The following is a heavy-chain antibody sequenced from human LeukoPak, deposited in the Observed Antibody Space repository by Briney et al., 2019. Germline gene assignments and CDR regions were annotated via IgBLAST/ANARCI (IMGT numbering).Heavy chain of an antibody. CDR1: RYTFTSYY. Sequence: ASVKVSCKASRYTFTSYYMHWVRQAPGQGLEWMGIINPSGGSTSYAQKFQARVTMPRDTSTSTVYMELSSLRSEDTAVYYCARPVVPAARTASFDLWGRGTLVTVSS. CDR3: ARPVVPAARTASFDL. J-gene: IGHJ2*01. D-gene: IGHD2-2*01. V-gene: IGHV1-46*01. CDR2: INPSGGST.